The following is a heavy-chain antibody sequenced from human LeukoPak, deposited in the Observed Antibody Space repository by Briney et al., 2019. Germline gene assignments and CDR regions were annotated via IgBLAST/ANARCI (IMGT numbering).Heavy chain of an antibody. J-gene: IGHJ4*02. Sequence: SETLSLTCTVSGGSISSSSYYWGWIRQPPGKGLEWIGSIYYSGSTYYNPSLKSRVTISVDTSKNQFSLKLSSVTAADTAVYYCAREGGYLQLRYFDYWGQGTLVTVSS. V-gene: IGHV4-39*02. CDR2: IYYSGST. D-gene: IGHD5-24*01. CDR1: GGSISSSSYY. CDR3: AREGGYLQLRYFDY.